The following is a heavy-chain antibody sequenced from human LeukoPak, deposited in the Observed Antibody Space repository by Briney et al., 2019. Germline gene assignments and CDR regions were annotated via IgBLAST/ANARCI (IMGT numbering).Heavy chain of an antibody. V-gene: IGHV4-39*01. CDR3: ARQWSPDYGDYEFDY. Sequence: SETLSLTCTVSGGSISSSSYYWGWIRQPPGKGLEWIGSIYYSGSTYYNPSLKSRVTISVDTSKNPFSLKLSSVTAADTAVYYCARQWSPDYGDYEFDYWGQGTLVTVSS. CDR1: GGSISSSSYY. D-gene: IGHD4-17*01. J-gene: IGHJ4*02. CDR2: IYYSGST.